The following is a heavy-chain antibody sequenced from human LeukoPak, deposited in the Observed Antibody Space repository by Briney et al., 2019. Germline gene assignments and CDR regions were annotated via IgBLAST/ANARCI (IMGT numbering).Heavy chain of an antibody. CDR1: GYSISSGYY. V-gene: IGHV4-38-2*02. CDR2: IYHSGNT. CDR3: ARAPKGCSSTSCYGGHMDV. D-gene: IGHD2-2*01. J-gene: IGHJ6*03. Sequence: SETLSLTCTVSGYSISSGYYWGWIRQPPGEGLEWIGIIYHSGNTYYNPSLKSRVTISVDTSKNQFSLKLSSVTAADTAVYYCARAPKGCSSTSCYGGHMDVWGKGTTVTVSS.